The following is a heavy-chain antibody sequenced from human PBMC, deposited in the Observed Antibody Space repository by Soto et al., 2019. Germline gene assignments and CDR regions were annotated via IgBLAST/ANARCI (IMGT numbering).Heavy chain of an antibody. CDR2: INHSGST. J-gene: IGHJ4*02. V-gene: IGHV4-34*01. CDR1: GGSFSGYY. Sequence: QVQLQQWGAGLLKPSETLSLTCAVYGGSFSGYYWSWIRHPPGKGLEWIGEINHSGSTNYNPSLKSRVTISVDTSKNQFSLKLSSVTAADTAVYYCARGLSRTWLVRGVLFDYWGQGTLVTVSS. CDR3: ARGLSRTWLVRGVLFDY. D-gene: IGHD6-19*01.